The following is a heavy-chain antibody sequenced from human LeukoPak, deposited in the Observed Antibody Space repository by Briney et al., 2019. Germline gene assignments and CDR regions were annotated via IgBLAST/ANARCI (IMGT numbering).Heavy chain of an antibody. CDR2: ISSTGRTI. CDR1: GFIFSHHE. J-gene: IGHJ5*02. CDR3: ARTLIAAVGASKNWLDP. D-gene: IGHD6-13*01. V-gene: IGHV3-48*03. Sequence: GGSLRLSCAAFGFIFSHHEMNWVRQAPGKGLQWGSYISSTGRTIYYADSVKGRFTVSRDNAKNSLYLQMNSLRAEDTAVYYCARTLIAAVGASKNWLDPWGQGTLVTVSS.